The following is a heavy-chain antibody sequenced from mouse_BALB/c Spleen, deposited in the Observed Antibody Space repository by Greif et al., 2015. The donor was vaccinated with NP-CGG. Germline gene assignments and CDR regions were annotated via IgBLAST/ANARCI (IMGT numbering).Heavy chain of an antibody. V-gene: IGHV1-66*01. CDR3: AIYGNYPNYAMDY. D-gene: IGHD2-1*01. CDR2: IFPGSGNT. Sequence: QVQLKDSGPELVKPGASVKISCKASGYSFTSYYIHWVKQRPGQGLEWIGWIFPGSGNTNYNEKFKGKATLTADTSSSTAYMQLSSLTSEDSAVYFCAIYGNYPNYAMDYWGQGTSVTVSS. J-gene: IGHJ4*01. CDR1: GYSFTSYY.